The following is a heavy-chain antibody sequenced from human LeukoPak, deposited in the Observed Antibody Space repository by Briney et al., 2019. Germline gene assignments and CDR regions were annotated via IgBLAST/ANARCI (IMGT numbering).Heavy chain of an antibody. CDR1: GLPFSSYA. Sequence: GGSLRLSCSASGLPFSSYAMHWVRQAPGKGLEYVSAISDSGGSTYYADSVKGRFTISRDNSKNTLYLQMRAEDTAVYFCVRGYSFGPYGMDVWGQGTTVTVSS. CDR3: VRGYSFGPYGMDV. J-gene: IGHJ6*02. V-gene: IGHV3-64D*09. D-gene: IGHD2-15*01. CDR2: ISDSGGST.